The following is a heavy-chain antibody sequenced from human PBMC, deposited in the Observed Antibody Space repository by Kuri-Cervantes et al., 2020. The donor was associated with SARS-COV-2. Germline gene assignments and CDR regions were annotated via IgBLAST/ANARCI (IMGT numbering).Heavy chain of an antibody. CDR1: GFTFDDYG. CDR2: INWNGGST. V-gene: IGHV3-20*04. Sequence: GESLKISCAASGFTFDDYGMSWVRQAPGKGLEWVSGINWNGGSTGYADSVKGRFTISRDNAKNSLYLQMNSLRAEDTALYYCASDNSGSYFREGGVFDYWGQGTLVTVSS. J-gene: IGHJ4*02. CDR3: ASDNSGSYFREGGVFDY. D-gene: IGHD1-26*01.